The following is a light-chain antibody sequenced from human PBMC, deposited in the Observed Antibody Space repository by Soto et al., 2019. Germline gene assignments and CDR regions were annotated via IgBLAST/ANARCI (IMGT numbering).Light chain of an antibody. J-gene: IGKJ4*01. CDR1: QNIWNK. CDR2: DVS. V-gene: IGKV3-15*01. Sequence: EIVMTQSPATLSVSPGARVTLSCRASQNIWNKLAWYQQRPGQTPRLLMYDVSSRASGIPARFTGSGSQTEFTLTINSLQSEDFAVYYCQHYNDWPLTFGGGTKVEIK. CDR3: QHYNDWPLT.